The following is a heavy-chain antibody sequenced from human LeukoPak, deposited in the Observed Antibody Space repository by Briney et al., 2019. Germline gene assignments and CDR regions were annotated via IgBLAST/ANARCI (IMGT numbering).Heavy chain of an antibody. Sequence: PSETLSLTCTVSGGSISRGGYYWSWIRQHPGKGLEWIGYIYYSGSTYYNPSLKSRVTISVDTSKNQFSLKLSSVTAADTAVYYCARGGGRGYYSFDYWGQGTLVTVSS. CDR2: IYYSGST. CDR3: ARGGGRGYYSFDY. CDR1: GGSISRGGYY. D-gene: IGHD3-3*01. V-gene: IGHV4-31*03. J-gene: IGHJ4*02.